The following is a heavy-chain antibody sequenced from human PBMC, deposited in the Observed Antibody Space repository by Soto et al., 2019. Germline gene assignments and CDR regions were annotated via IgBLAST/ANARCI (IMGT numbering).Heavy chain of an antibody. CDR3: ARETYYDFWSGPYFGMDV. J-gene: IGHJ6*02. Sequence: QVQLVESGGGVVQPGRSLRLSCAASGFTFSRYAMHWVRQAPGKGLEWVAVISDDGSNKYYADSVKGRFTISRDNSKNTLYLQMNSLRAEDTAVYYCARETYYDFWSGPYFGMDVWGQGTTVTVSS. CDR2: ISDDGSNK. CDR1: GFTFSRYA. D-gene: IGHD3-3*01. V-gene: IGHV3-30-3*01.